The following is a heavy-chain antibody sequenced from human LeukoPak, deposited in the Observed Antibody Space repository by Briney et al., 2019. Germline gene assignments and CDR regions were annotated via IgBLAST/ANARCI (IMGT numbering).Heavy chain of an antibody. D-gene: IGHD1-20*01. CDR2: IYTSGST. Sequence: PSETLSLTCTVSGGSISSGSYYWSWIRQPAGKGLEWIGRIYTSGSTNYNPSLKSRVTISVDTSKNQFSLKLSSVTAADTAVYYCARVAISGVLRWFDPWGQGTLVTVSS. CDR1: GGSISSGSYY. V-gene: IGHV4-61*02. J-gene: IGHJ5*02. CDR3: ARVAISGVLRWFDP.